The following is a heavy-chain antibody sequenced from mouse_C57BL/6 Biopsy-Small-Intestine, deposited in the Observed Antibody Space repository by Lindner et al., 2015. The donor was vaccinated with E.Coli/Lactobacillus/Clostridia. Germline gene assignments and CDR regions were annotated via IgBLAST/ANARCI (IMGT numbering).Heavy chain of an antibody. Sequence: VQLQESGPELVKPGASVKISCKASGYAFSSSWMNWVKQRPGKGLEWIGRIYPGDGDTNYNGKFKGKAILTADKSSSTAYMQLSSLTSEDSAVYFCARNYDYFDYWGQGTTLTVSS. CDR2: IYPGDGDT. CDR3: ARNYDYFDY. J-gene: IGHJ2*01. D-gene: IGHD2-4*01. V-gene: IGHV1-82*01. CDR1: GYAFSSSW.